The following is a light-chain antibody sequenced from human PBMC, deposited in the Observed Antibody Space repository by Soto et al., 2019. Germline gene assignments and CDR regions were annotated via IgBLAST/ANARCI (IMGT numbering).Light chain of an antibody. CDR2: DVT. Sequence: QSALTQPASVSGSAGQSITISCTGSSTDVGAYNYVSWFQQHPGKAPKVIIYDVTYRPSGISNRFSGFKSGNTASLTISGLQAEDEADYFCSSYTTSDTEVFGGGTNLTVL. CDR3: SSYTTSDTEV. J-gene: IGLJ2*01. CDR1: STDVGAYNY. V-gene: IGLV2-14*01.